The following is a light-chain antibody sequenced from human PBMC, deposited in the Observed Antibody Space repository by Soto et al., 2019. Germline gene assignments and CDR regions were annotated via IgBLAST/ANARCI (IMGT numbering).Light chain of an antibody. Sequence: QSALTQPASVSGSPGQSITISCTGTNSDVGSYNYVSWYQQHPGKAPKLMIYDVSNRPSGVSNRFSGSKSGNTASLTISGLQAEDEADYYCSSYRSRTMVVFGGGTKLTVL. CDR2: DVS. CDR1: NSDVGSYNY. CDR3: SSYRSRTMVV. V-gene: IGLV2-14*01. J-gene: IGLJ2*01.